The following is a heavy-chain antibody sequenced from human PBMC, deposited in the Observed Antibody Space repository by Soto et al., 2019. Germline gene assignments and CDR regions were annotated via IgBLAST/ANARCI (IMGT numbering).Heavy chain of an antibody. D-gene: IGHD5-18*01. Sequence: GGSLRLSCAASGFTFIRSYMSWVRQSPGNGLEWVSLIYSGGNTYYADSVRGRFTISRDNSKNTVYLQMDNLRPEDTAIYYCARGVDQGGYCYGYEGFDHWGQGALVTVSS. J-gene: IGHJ4*02. CDR3: ARGVDQGGYCYGYEGFDH. CDR1: GFTFIRSY. V-gene: IGHV3-53*01. CDR2: IYSGGNT.